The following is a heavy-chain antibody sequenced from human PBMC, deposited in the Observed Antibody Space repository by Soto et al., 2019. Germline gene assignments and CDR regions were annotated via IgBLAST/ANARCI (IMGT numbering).Heavy chain of an antibody. CDR1: GGSISGYY. D-gene: IGHD3-10*01. J-gene: IGHJ5*02. CDR3: ARRVVRGVIRWFDL. V-gene: IGHV4-59*01. CDR2: IYDSGTT. Sequence: TLSLTCTVSGGSISGYYWSWIRQPPGNGLEWIGYIYDSGTTNYNSSLKSRVTISVDTSKNQFSLKLSSVTAADTAVYYCARRVVRGVIRWFDLWGQGTLVTVSS.